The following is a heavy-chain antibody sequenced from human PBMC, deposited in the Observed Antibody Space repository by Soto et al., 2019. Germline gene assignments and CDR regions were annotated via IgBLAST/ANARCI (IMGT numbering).Heavy chain of an antibody. CDR1: GFTFSSYS. CDR2: ISSSSYI. CDR3: AREAVPYSSSWYGTFDY. D-gene: IGHD6-13*01. V-gene: IGHV3-21*01. Sequence: PGGSLRLSCAASGFTFSSYSMNWVRQAPGKGLEWVSSISSSSYIYYADSVKGRFTISRDNAKNSLYLQMNSLRAEDTAVYYCAREAVPYSSSWYGTFDYWGQGTLVTVSS. J-gene: IGHJ4*02.